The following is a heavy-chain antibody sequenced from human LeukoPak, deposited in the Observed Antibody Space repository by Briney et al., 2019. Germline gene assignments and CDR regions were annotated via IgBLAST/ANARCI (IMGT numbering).Heavy chain of an antibody. V-gene: IGHV3-30*18. CDR3: AKDQKWGPADYYFDS. D-gene: IGHD2-2*01. CDR2: ISTDGKDK. Sequence: PGRSLRLSCAASGFTLSNYAMHWVRQAPGKGLEWVTVISTDGKDKKYADSVKGRSAISRDNSKNTLDLQMNSLRAEDTAVYFCAKDQKWGPADYYFDSWGQGTLVTVSS. CDR1: GFTLSNYA. J-gene: IGHJ4*02.